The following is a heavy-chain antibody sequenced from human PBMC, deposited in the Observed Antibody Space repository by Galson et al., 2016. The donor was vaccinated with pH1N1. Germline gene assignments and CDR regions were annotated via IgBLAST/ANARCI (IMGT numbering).Heavy chain of an antibody. Sequence: SLRLSCAASGFTFDDYAMHWVRQAPGKGLEWVSGISWNGGSIGYADSMKGRFTISRDNAKNSLYLQMNSLRAEDTALYYCAKVTGYLYGYVDYWGQGTLVTVSS. CDR2: ISWNGGSI. D-gene: IGHD5-18*01. J-gene: IGHJ4*02. V-gene: IGHV3-9*01. CDR3: AKVTGYLYGYVDY. CDR1: GFTFDDYA.